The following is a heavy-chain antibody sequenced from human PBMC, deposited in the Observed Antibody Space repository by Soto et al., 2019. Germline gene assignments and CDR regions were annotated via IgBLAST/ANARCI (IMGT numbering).Heavy chain of an antibody. CDR3: ARDPHREGVAAAGNYGMDV. CDR2: ISSSSSTI. Sequence: PGGSLRLSCAASGFTFSSYSMNWVRQAPGKGLEWVSYISSSSSTIYYADSVKGRFTISRDNAKNSLYLQMNSLRDEDTAVYYCARDPHREGVAAAGNYGMDVWGQGTTVTVSS. CDR1: GFTFSSYS. D-gene: IGHD6-13*01. J-gene: IGHJ6*02. V-gene: IGHV3-48*02.